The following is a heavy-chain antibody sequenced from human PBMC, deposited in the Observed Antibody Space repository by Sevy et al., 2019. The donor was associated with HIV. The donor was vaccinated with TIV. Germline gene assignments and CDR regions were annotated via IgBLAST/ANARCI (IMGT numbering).Heavy chain of an antibody. CDR3: AREGYITMVRGVIITGAFDI. J-gene: IGHJ3*02. D-gene: IGHD3-10*01. V-gene: IGHV4-59*01. CDR1: GGSISSYY. Sequence: SETLSLTCTVSGGSISSYYWSWIRQPPGKGLEWIGYIYYSGSTNYNPSLKSRVTISVDTSKNQFSLKLSSVTAADTAVYDCAREGYITMVRGVIITGAFDIWGQGTMVTVSS. CDR2: IYYSGST.